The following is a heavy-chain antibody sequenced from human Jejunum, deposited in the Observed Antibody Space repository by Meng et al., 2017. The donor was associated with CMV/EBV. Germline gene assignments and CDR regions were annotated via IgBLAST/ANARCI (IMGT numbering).Heavy chain of an antibody. CDR3: ARGWGTTSLWDY. CDR1: GSTIRGYY. J-gene: IGHJ4*02. V-gene: IGHV4-59*01. Sequence: CNVSGSTIRGYYEGWIRQPRGKGLEWIGKMDYSGSTKVNPSLKSRLTIEVDPSKRQVSMQLASVSAADSARNYCARGWGTTSLWDYWGQGILVTVSS. D-gene: IGHD3-16*01. CDR2: MDYSGST.